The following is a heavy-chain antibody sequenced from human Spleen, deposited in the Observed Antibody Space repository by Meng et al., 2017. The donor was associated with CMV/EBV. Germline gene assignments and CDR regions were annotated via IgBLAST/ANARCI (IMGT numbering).Heavy chain of an antibody. Sequence: SVKVSCKASGGTFSSYTISWVRQAPGQGLEWMGRIIPILGIANYAQKFQGRVTITADKSTSTAYKELSSLRSEDTAVYYCARDEDLDSSSPRNTSDYWGQGTLVTVSS. CDR1: GGTFSSYT. V-gene: IGHV1-69*04. CDR2: IIPILGIA. J-gene: IGHJ4*02. D-gene: IGHD6-6*01. CDR3: ARDEDLDSSSPRNTSDY.